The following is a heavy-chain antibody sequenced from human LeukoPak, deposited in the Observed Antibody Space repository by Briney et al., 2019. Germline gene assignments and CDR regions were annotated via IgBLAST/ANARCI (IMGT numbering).Heavy chain of an antibody. Sequence: SETLSLTCTVSGGSIGSGGYYWSWIRQHPGKGLEWIGYIYYSGRTYYNPFLKSRVTISVDTSKNQFSLKLSSVTVADTAVYYCARYGSTGYSPFDYWGQGTLATVSS. CDR3: ARYGSTGYSPFDY. D-gene: IGHD3-22*01. J-gene: IGHJ4*02. CDR1: GGSIGSGGYY. V-gene: IGHV4-31*03. CDR2: IYYSGRT.